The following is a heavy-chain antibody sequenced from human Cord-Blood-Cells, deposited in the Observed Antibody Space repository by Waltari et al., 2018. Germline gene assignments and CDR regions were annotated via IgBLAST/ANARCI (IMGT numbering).Heavy chain of an antibody. CDR2: IYSGGST. CDR3: ARYIAARAFDI. Sequence: EVQLVESGGGLIQPGGSLRLSCAASVFTVSSNYMSWVRQAPGKGLEWVSVIYSGGSTYYADSVKGRFTISRDNSKNTLYLQMNSLRAEDTAVYYCARYIAARAFDIWGQGTMVTVSS. J-gene: IGHJ3*02. CDR1: VFTVSSNY. V-gene: IGHV3-53*01. D-gene: IGHD6-6*01.